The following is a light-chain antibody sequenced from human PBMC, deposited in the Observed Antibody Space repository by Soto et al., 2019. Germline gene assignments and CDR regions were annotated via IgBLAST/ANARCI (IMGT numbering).Light chain of an antibody. CDR1: QSVSTK. Sequence: EIVMTQSPVTLSVSPGERGTLSCRASQSVSTKLLWYQQTPGQAPRLLIYGASTRSTGIPARFSGGGSGTEFSLSISCLQSKDFAVDYGLQYNNFPYTFGQGTRVEI. V-gene: IGKV3-15*01. J-gene: IGKJ2*01. CDR3: LQYNNFPYT. CDR2: GAS.